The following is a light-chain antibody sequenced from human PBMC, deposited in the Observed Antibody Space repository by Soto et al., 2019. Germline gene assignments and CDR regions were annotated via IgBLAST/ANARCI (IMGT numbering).Light chain of an antibody. CDR2: KAS. CDR1: QSISSW. CDR3: QQYNTYTT. J-gene: IGKJ1*01. V-gene: IGKV1-5*03. Sequence: DIQMTQSPSTLSASVGDRVTITCRASQSISSWLAWYQQKPGKAPKLLIYKASSLKSGVPSRFSGSGSGTEFTLTISSLQPDVFATYYCQQYNTYTTFGQGTKVEIK.